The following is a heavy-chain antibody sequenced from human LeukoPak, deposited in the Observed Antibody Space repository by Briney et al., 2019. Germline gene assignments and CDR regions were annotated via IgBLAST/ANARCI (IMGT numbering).Heavy chain of an antibody. D-gene: IGHD3-3*01. CDR1: GGSISSSSYY. V-gene: IGHV4-39*01. J-gene: IGHJ4*02. Sequence: SETLSLTCTVSGGSISSSSYYWGWIRQPPGEGLEWIGSIYYSGSTYYNPSLKSRVTISVDTSKNQFSLKLSSVTAADTAVYYCARALDDFWSGYPTYFDYWGQGTLVTVSS. CDR2: IYYSGST. CDR3: ARALDDFWSGYPTYFDY.